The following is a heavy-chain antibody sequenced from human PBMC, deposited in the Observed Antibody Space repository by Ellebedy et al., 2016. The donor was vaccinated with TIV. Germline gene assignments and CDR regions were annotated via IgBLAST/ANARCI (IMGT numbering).Heavy chain of an antibody. D-gene: IGHD4-17*01. CDR2: INPNSGGT. Sequence: AASVKVSCKASGYTFTGYYMHWVRQAPGQGLEWMGWINPNSGGTNYAQKFQGRVTMTRDTSISTAYMELSSLRSEDTAVYYCARPMTTVTPRGYFDNWGQGTLVTVAS. V-gene: IGHV1-2*02. CDR3: ARPMTTVTPRGYFDN. J-gene: IGHJ4*02. CDR1: GYTFTGYY.